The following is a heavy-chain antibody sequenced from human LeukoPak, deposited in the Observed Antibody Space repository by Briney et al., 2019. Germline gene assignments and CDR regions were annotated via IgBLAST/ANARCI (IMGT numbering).Heavy chain of an antibody. J-gene: IGHJ3*02. CDR3: ARPRAQWLGNDGFDM. V-gene: IGHV4-59*08. Sequence: SETLSLTCTVSGGSMNNYYWTWLRQPPGKGLEWLGHINYSGSTNYNPSLRSRVTISIDTSKNQFSLKLSAVTAADTAVYYCARPRAQWLGNDGFDMWGQGTLVTVSS. D-gene: IGHD6-19*01. CDR2: INYSGST. CDR1: GGSMNNYY.